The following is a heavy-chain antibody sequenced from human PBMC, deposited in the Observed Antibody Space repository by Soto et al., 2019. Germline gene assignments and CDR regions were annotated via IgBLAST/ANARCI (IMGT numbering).Heavy chain of an antibody. D-gene: IGHD3-9*01. Sequence: EASVKVSCKASGGTFSSYAISWVRQAPGQGLEWMGGIIPIFGTANYAQKFQGRVTITADESTSTAYMELSSLRSEDTAVYYCASFGHDILTGFDYWGQGTLVTVSS. CDR1: GGTFSSYA. CDR2: IIPIFGTA. CDR3: ASFGHDILTGFDY. V-gene: IGHV1-69*13. J-gene: IGHJ4*02.